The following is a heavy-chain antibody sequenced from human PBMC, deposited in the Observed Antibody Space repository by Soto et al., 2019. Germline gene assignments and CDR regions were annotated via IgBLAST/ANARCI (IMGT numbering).Heavy chain of an antibody. Sequence: SETLSLTCTVSGGSVSSGSYYWSWIRQPPGKGMEWIGYIYYSGSTNYNHSLKSQVTISVDTSKNQFSLKLSSVTAADTAVYYCARDTYYYDSSGYPITDYWGQGTLVTVS. J-gene: IGHJ4*02. CDR2: IYYSGST. V-gene: IGHV4-61*01. CDR3: ARDTYYYDSSGYPITDY. D-gene: IGHD3-22*01. CDR1: GGSVSSGSYY.